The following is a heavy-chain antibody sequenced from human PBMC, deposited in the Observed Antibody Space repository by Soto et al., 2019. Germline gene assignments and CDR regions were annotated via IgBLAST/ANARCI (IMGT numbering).Heavy chain of an antibody. CDR2: INAGNGNT. Sequence: ASVKVSCKASGYTFTSYAMHWVRQAPGQRLEWMGWINAGNGNTKYSQKFQGRVTITRDTSASTAYMELSSLRSEDTAVYYCAGSPPYYYGSGIDPWGQGTLVTVS. J-gene: IGHJ5*02. D-gene: IGHD3-10*01. CDR1: GYTFTSYA. CDR3: AGSPPYYYGSGIDP. V-gene: IGHV1-3*01.